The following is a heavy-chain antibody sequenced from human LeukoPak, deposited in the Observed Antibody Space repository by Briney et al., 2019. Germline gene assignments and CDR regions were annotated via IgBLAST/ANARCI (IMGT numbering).Heavy chain of an antibody. Sequence: PGGSLRLSCSVSGSTFSTYVMHWVRPAPGQGLEYVSAISSNGDNTYYADSVKGRFTISRDNSKNTLYLQMSSLRADDTAVYYCVGGTGHWGQGTLVTVSS. V-gene: IGHV3-64D*06. J-gene: IGHJ4*02. CDR2: ISSNGDNT. CDR1: GSTFSTYV. CDR3: VGGTGH.